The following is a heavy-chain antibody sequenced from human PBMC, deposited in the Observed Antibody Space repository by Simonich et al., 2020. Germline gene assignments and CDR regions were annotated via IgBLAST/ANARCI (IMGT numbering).Heavy chain of an antibody. CDR3: ARANERDY. V-gene: IGHV3-21*01. J-gene: IGHJ4*02. CDR2: ISSSSRYI. Sequence: EVQLVESGGGLVKPGGSLRLSCAASGFTFSSNSMNWVRQAPGKGLEWVSSISSSSRYIYYADSVKGRFTITRDNAKNSLYLQMNSLRAEDTAVYYCARANERDYWGQGTLVTVSS. CDR1: GFTFSSNS. D-gene: IGHD1-1*01.